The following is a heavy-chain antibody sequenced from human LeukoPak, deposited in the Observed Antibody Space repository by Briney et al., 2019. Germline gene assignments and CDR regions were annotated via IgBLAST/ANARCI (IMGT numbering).Heavy chain of an antibody. Sequence: PGGSLRLSCAASGFTFNTYSMNWVRQVPGKGLEWVSSISSSSTYIYYADSMKGRFTISRDNAKNSLYPQMNNLRAEDTAVYFCARAGSWTFDYWGQGTLVTVSS. CDR1: GFTFNTYS. V-gene: IGHV3-21*01. J-gene: IGHJ4*02. CDR2: ISSSSTYI. CDR3: ARAGSWTFDY. D-gene: IGHD1-1*01.